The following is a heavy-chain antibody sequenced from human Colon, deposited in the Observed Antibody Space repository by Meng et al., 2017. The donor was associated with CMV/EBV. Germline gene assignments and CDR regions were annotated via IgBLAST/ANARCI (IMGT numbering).Heavy chain of an antibody. CDR1: GVSLSDYY. CDR2: VNQDGSAE. J-gene: IGHJ4*02. V-gene: IGHV3-7*01. D-gene: IGHD1-26*01. Sequence: ETLSLTCTVYGVSLSDYYWSWVRQAPGKGLEWVANVNQDGSAEYYVNSVRGRFTISKDNARNSLYLQMNSLRGEDTAVYYCARDPEFGALDFWGQGTLVTVSS. CDR3: ARDPEFGALDF.